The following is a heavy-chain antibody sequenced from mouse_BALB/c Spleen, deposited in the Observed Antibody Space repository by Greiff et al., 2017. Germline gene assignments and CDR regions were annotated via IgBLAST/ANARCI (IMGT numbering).Heavy chain of an antibody. CDR3: TSSGYVPDYYAMDY. V-gene: IGHV1-54*01. Sequence: QVQLQQSGAELVRPGTSVKVSCKASGYAFTNYLIEWVKQRPGQGLEWIGVINPGSGGTNYNEKFKGKATLTADKSSSTAYMELSSLTNEDSAVYYCTSSGYVPDYYAMDYWGQGTSVTVSS. CDR2: INPGSGGT. D-gene: IGHD3-1*01. CDR1: GYAFTNYL. J-gene: IGHJ4*01.